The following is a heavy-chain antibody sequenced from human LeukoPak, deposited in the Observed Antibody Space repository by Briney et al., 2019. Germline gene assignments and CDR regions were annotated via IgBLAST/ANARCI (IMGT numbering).Heavy chain of an antibody. D-gene: IGHD3-10*01. CDR3: ARRLGSGYFDY. J-gene: IGHJ4*02. V-gene: IGHV4-39*07. CDR2: MYYSGST. Sequence: SETLSLTCTVSGGSISSSSYYWGWIRQAPGKGLEWIGSMYYSGSTYYNPSLKSRVTILVDTSMNQFSLKLSSVTAADTAVYYCARRLGSGYFDYWGQGTLVTVSS. CDR1: GGSISSSSYY.